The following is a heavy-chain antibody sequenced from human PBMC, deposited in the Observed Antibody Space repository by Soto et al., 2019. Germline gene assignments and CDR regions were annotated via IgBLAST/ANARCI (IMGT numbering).Heavy chain of an antibody. D-gene: IGHD6-13*01. CDR3: VKDESINWYSGHFRH. J-gene: IGHJ1*01. V-gene: IGHV3-9*01. CDR1: GFTFDDYA. CDR2: INWNSGSI. Sequence: EVQLVESGGGLVQPGRSLRLSCAASGFTFDDYAMHWVRQVPGKGLEWVSGINWNSGSIGYADSVKGRFAISRDNAKNSLQLQMNNLRAEDTAFYYCVKDESINWYSGHFRHWGQGTLVTVSS.